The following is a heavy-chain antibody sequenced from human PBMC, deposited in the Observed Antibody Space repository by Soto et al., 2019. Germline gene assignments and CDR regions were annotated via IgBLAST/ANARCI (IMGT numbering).Heavy chain of an antibody. D-gene: IGHD3-3*01. V-gene: IGHV3-30*18. CDR1: GFSFSSYG. CDR3: EKDHEWTYYDFWSGYHYYYGMDV. CDR2: LSYDGSNK. Sequence: GGSLRISFAASGFSFSSYGMHWVRQAPGKGLEWVEVLSYDGSNKYYADSVKGRFTISRDNSKNTLYLQMNSLRAGDTAVYYCEKDHEWTYYDFWSGYHYYYGMDVWGQGT. J-gene: IGHJ6*02.